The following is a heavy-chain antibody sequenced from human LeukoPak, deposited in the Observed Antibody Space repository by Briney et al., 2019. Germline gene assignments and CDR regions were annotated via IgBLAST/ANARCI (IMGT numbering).Heavy chain of an antibody. D-gene: IGHD3-10*01. J-gene: IGHJ4*02. CDR1: GFTFSSYG. Sequence: GGSLRLSCAASGFTFSSYGMHWVRQAPGKGLEWVAFIRCDGSNKYYADSVKGRFTISRDNSKNTLYLQMNSLRAEDTAVYYCAKDGFIWFGELSFDYWGQGTLVTVSS. CDR2: IRCDGSNK. V-gene: IGHV3-30*02. CDR3: AKDGFIWFGELSFDY.